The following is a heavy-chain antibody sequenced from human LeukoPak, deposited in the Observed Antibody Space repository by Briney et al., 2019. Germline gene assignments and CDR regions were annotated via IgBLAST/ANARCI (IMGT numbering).Heavy chain of an antibody. J-gene: IGHJ4*02. Sequence: ASVTVSCKASGYTFTSYGISWVRQAPGQGLEWMGWISAYNGNTNYAQKLQSRVTMTTDTSTSTAYMELRSLRSDDTAVYYCARAEFITMVRGVIIIPPDYWGQGTLVTVSS. V-gene: IGHV1-18*01. D-gene: IGHD3-10*01. CDR1: GYTFTSYG. CDR2: ISAYNGNT. CDR3: ARAEFITMVRGVIIIPPDY.